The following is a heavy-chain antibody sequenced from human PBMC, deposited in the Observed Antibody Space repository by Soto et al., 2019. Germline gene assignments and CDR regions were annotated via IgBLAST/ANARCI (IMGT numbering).Heavy chain of an antibody. D-gene: IGHD3-16*02. V-gene: IGHV4-34*01. CDR3: ARKYVWGSYRSRVRWFDP. CDR1: GGSFSGYY. CDR2: INHSGST. Sequence: SETLSLTCAVYGGSFSGYYWSWIRQPPGKGLEWIGEINHSGSTNYNPSLKSRVTISVDTSKNQFSLKLSSVTAADTAVYYCARKYVWGSYRSRVRWFDPWGQGTLVTVSS. J-gene: IGHJ5*02.